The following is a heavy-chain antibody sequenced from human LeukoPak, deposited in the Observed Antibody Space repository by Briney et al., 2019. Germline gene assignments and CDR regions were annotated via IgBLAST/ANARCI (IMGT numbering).Heavy chain of an antibody. CDR3: TRHLIHSSSWYDYFDY. J-gene: IGHJ4*02. Sequence: GGSLKLSCAASGFSFSSHWMTWVRQAPGKGLEWVASIKHDGSEKYYLDSVKGRFTISRDDARNSLYLQMNSLRDEDTAVYYCTRHLIHSSSWYDYFDYWGQGTLVTVSS. V-gene: IGHV3-7*01. CDR1: GFSFSSHW. D-gene: IGHD6-13*01. CDR2: IKHDGSEK.